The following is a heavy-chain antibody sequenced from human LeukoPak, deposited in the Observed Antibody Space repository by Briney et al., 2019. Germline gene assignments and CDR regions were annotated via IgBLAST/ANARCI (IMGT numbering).Heavy chain of an antibody. V-gene: IGHV3-7*01. D-gene: IGHD6-19*01. CDR1: GFTFSSYW. CDR2: IKEDGSEK. J-gene: IGHJ1*01. CDR3: ARDRYSSK. Sequence: GGSLRLSCVASGFTFSSYWLTWVRQAPGKGLEWVANIKEDGSEKYYVDSVKGRFSISRDNAKNSLFLQMNSPRAEDTAVYYCARDRYSSKWGQGTLVTVSS.